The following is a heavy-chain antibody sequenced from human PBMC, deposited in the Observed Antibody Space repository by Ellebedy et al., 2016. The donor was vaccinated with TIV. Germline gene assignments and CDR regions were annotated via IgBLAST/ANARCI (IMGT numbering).Heavy chain of an antibody. D-gene: IGHD2-15*01. Sequence: MPSETLSLTCTVSGDSINNDTYYWSWIRHHPGKGLEWIGYIYYSGTTYYNSSLKSRVTMSVDTSKNQFSLKLSSVTAADTAVYYCARGGCSGNGCHPRLVSYGMDVWGQGTMVTVSS. V-gene: IGHV4-31*03. CDR2: IYYSGTT. CDR1: GDSINNDTYY. CDR3: ARGGCSGNGCHPRLVSYGMDV. J-gene: IGHJ6*02.